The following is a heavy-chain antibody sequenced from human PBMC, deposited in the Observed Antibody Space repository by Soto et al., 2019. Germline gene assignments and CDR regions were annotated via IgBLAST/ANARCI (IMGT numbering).Heavy chain of an antibody. CDR2: MNPNSGNT. CDR3: ARGFFDCLYYYYMDV. Sequence: ASVKVSCKASGYTFTSYDINWVRQATGQGLEWMGWMNPNSGNTGYAQKFQGRVTMTRNTSISTAYMELSSLRSEDTAVYYCARGFFDCLYYYYMDVRGKGTTVTVSS. V-gene: IGHV1-8*01. J-gene: IGHJ6*03. CDR1: GYTFTSYD. D-gene: IGHD3-9*01.